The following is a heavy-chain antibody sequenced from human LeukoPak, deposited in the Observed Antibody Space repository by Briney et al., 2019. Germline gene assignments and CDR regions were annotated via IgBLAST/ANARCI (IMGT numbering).Heavy chain of an antibody. CDR3: AREGREQLDGAFDY. Sequence: GGSLRLSCAASGFTFSSYGMHWVRQAPGKGLEWVAVIWYDGSNKYYADSVQGRFTISRDNSKNTLYLQMNSLRAEDTAVYYCAREGREQLDGAFDYWGQGTLVTVSS. V-gene: IGHV3-33*01. D-gene: IGHD6-6*01. J-gene: IGHJ4*02. CDR2: IWYDGSNK. CDR1: GFTFSSYG.